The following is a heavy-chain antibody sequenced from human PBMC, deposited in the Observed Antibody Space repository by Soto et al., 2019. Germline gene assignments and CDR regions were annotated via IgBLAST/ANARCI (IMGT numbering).Heavy chain of an antibody. CDR2: IYWDDDK. Sequence: FRPTLVNPTPTLTLTCSLSGFSLSTRGVAVGWIRQPPGKALEWLTLIYWDDDKRFSPSLKSRLTITKDTSKNQVLLIMTDMDPVAPAIYFCAHSLRQSPPGYCGPRPLVAVSS. CDR3: AHSLRQSPPGY. D-gene: IGHD4-17*01. V-gene: IGHV2-5*02. J-gene: IGHJ4*02. CDR1: GFSLSTRGVA.